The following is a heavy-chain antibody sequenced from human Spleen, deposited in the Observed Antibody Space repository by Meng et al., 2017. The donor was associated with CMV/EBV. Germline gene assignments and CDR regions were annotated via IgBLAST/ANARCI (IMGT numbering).Heavy chain of an antibody. CDR1: GLTVSSNF. J-gene: IGHJ4*02. D-gene: IGHD2-2*01. V-gene: IGHV3-21*06. CDR3: ARDIIGCSSTSCYAQKPDY. Sequence: GESLKISCAASGLTVSSNFMNWVRQAPGRGLEWVASISTTSSLIYYADSVRGRFTVSRDNAKNSLDLQMNSLRPEDTAVYYCARDIIGCSSTSCYAQKPDYWGQGTLVTVSS. CDR2: ISTTSSLI.